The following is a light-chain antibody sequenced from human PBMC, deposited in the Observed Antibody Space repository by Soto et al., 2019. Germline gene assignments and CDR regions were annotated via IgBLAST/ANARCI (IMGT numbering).Light chain of an antibody. J-gene: IGKJ5*01. V-gene: IGKV3-20*01. Sequence: EIVLTQSPGTLSLSPGERATLSCRASQSVSSSYLAWYQQKPGQAPRLLIYGASSRATGIPDRFSGSGSGTDFTLTISRLEPEDSAVYYCQQYGSSPQTFGQGTRLEMK. CDR3: QQYGSSPQT. CDR2: GAS. CDR1: QSVSSSY.